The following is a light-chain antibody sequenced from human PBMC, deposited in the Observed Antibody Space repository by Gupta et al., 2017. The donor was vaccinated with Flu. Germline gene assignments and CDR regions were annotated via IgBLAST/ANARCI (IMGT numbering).Light chain of an antibody. CDR2: AAS. V-gene: IGKV1-39*01. Sequence: DIQMTQSASSLSASVGDRVTIPCRASQSVNNFLNWYQQKPGQAPDLLIYAASSLHSGVPSRFSGSGSGTDFALTISSLQPEDFATYYCQQTYSTPLTFGGGTRVEIK. CDR3: QQTYSTPLT. CDR1: QSVNNF. J-gene: IGKJ4*01.